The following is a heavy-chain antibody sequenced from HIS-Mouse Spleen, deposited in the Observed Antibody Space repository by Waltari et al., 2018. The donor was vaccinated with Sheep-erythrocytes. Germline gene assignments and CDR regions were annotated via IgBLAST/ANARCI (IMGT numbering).Heavy chain of an antibody. D-gene: IGHD1-26*01. Sequence: QVQLVQSGAEVKKPGSSVKVSCKASGGTFTSYAISRVRQAPGQGLGWMGRIIPILGIANYAQKFQGRVTITADKSTSTAYMELSSLRSEDTAVYYCAQTGATTPHFDYWGQGTLVTVSS. CDR3: AQTGATTPHFDY. V-gene: IGHV1-69*04. J-gene: IGHJ4*02. CDR2: IIPILGIA. CDR1: GGTFTSYA.